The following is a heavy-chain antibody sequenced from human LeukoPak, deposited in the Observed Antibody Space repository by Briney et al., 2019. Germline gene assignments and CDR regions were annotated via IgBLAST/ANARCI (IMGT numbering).Heavy chain of an antibody. CDR2: INHSGST. CDR3: ARNRSAPLGNGGSFDS. CDR1: GGSFSGYY. J-gene: IGHJ4*02. D-gene: IGHD3-16*01. Sequence: PSETLSLTCSVYGGSFSGYYWSWIRQPPGKGLEWIGEINHSGSTNYNPSLKSRVTISVDTPTNQISLKWSSVTAADTAVYYCARNRSAPLGNGGSFDSWGQGTLVTVPS. V-gene: IGHV4-34*01.